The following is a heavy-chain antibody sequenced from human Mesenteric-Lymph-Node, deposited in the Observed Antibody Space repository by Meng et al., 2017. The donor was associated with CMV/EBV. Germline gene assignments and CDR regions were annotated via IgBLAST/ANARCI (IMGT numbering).Heavy chain of an antibody. V-gene: IGHV3-7*01. CDR1: GFTFSSYW. D-gene: IGHD3-10*01. CDR3: ASSETMVRGAGMDV. CDR2: IKQDGNEI. J-gene: IGHJ6*02. Sequence: GESLKISCEASGFTFSSYWMSWVRQAPGKGLEWVANIKQDGNEIYYVDSVKGRFTISRDNSKNSLYLQMNSLRAEDTAVYYCASSETMVRGAGMDVWGQGTTVTVSS.